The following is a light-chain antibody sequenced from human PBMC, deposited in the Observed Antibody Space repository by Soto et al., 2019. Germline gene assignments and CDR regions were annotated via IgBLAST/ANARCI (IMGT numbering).Light chain of an antibody. CDR1: QSVSTNY. J-gene: IGKJ1*01. Sequence: VLAQSPGTLSFSPGERATLSCRASQSVSTNYLAWYQQKPGQAPRLLIYGASIRATGIPDRFSGSGSGTDFTLTISRVESEDFAVYYCQQYGNLLWTFGQGTKVDNK. CDR2: GAS. CDR3: QQYGNLLWT. V-gene: IGKV3-20*01.